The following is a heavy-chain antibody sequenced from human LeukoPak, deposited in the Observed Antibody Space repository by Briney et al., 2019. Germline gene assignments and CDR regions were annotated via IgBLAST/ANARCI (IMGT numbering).Heavy chain of an antibody. J-gene: IGHJ4*02. CDR2: ISGSGGNI. CDR3: AKAQGYLDY. Sequence: GGSLRLSCAASGFAFNRYGIVCVRQAPGRGLECVSGISGSGGNIYCGDCVEGLFPISRDNSKNTVYLQMNSLRAEDTAVYYCAKAQGYLDYWGQGTLATVSS. CDR1: GFAFNRYG. V-gene: IGHV3-23*01.